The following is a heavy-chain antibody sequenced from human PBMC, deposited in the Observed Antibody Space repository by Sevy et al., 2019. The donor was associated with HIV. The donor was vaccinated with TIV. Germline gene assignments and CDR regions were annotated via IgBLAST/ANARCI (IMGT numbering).Heavy chain of an antibody. D-gene: IGHD3-10*01. CDR2: IKQDGTEK. CDR1: GFTFSNYW. V-gene: IGHV3-7*03. CDR3: ARVRRVEYGGHDN. J-gene: IGHJ4*02. Sequence: EGSLRLSCAASGFTFSNYWLSWVLQAPGKGLEWVANIKQDGTEKFYVDSVKGRFTISRDNAKNSLFLHMNSLRAEDTAIYYCARVRRVEYGGHDNWGQGTLDTVSS.